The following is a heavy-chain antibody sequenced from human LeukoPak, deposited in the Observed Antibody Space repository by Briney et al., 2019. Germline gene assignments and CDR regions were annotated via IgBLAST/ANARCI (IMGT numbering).Heavy chain of an antibody. Sequence: SQTLSLTCTVSGGSISSGGYYWSWIRQPPGKGLEWIGYIYYSGSTNYNPSLKSRVTISVDTSKNQFSLKLSSVTAADTAVYYCARLAGTPRDYWGQGTLVTVSS. CDR1: GGSISSGGYY. CDR3: ARLAGTPRDY. D-gene: IGHD6-19*01. V-gene: IGHV4-61*08. CDR2: IYYSGST. J-gene: IGHJ4*02.